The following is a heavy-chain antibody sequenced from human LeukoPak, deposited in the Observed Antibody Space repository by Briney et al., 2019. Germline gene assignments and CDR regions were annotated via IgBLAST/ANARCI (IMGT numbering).Heavy chain of an antibody. CDR1: GFTVSSKY. V-gene: IGHV3-53*01. CDR2: ISSGGNT. Sequence: PGGSLRLSCAASGFTVSSKYMSWVRQAPGKGLEWVSVISSGGNTYYADSVKGRFTISRDNLKNMVFLQMSTLRAEDTAIYYCAKSHASIWNVYDYWGQGTLVTVSS. J-gene: IGHJ4*02. CDR3: AKSHASIWNVYDY. D-gene: IGHD6-13*01.